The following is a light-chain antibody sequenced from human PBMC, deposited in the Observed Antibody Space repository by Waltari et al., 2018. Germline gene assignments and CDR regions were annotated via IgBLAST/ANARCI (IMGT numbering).Light chain of an antibody. CDR3: HSRDASGVGGS. CDR2: DKN. V-gene: IGLV3-19*01. CDR1: GPRSCY. Sequence: SSELTQDPAVSVAMGQTVTISCQGNGPRSCYASWYQQRPGQAPILIMYDKNNRPSGVPDRFSGSNSDNTASLTITGAQAEDEASYYCHSRDASGVGGSFGGGTKLTVL. J-gene: IGLJ2*01.